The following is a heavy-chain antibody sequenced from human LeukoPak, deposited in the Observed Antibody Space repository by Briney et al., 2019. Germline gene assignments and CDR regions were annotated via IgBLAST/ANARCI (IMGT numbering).Heavy chain of an antibody. D-gene: IGHD2-8*01. CDR2: IYPGDSDT. CDR3: ARPNDVLMVYANDY. J-gene: IGHJ4*02. CDR1: GCSFTSYW. V-gene: IGHV5-51*01. Sequence: GGSLKISCKGSGCSFTSYWIGWGRQMPGKGLEWMGIIYPGDSDTRYSPSFQGQVTISADKSISTAYLQWSSLKASDTAMYYCARPNDVLMVYANDYWGQGTLVTVSS.